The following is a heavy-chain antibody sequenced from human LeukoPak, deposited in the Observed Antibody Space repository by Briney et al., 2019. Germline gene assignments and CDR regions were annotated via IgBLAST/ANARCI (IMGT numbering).Heavy chain of an antibody. J-gene: IGHJ4*02. Sequence: ASVKVSCKASGYIFTDYYMHWVRQAPGQELGWMGRINPNSGGTNYAQKFQGRVTMTTDTSTSTAYMELRSLRSDDTAVYYCARDDIVVVPAAMPLDYWGQGTLVTVSS. CDR2: INPNSGGT. CDR3: ARDDIVVVPAAMPLDY. CDR1: GYIFTDYY. D-gene: IGHD2-2*01. V-gene: IGHV1/OR15-1*04.